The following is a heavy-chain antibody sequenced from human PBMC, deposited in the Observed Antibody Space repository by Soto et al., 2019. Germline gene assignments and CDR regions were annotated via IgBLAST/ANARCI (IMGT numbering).Heavy chain of an antibody. CDR3: ARLRTSVTTEDAFDS. J-gene: IGHJ3*02. D-gene: IGHD4-17*01. CDR2: IYPDDSTT. Sequence: GQSLKISCKGSGYTLTNYYIGWVRQLPGKGLERMGIIYPDDSTTRYGPSFQGQVTISVDKSIDTAFLQWGSLRASDTAMYYCARLRTSVTTEDAFDSWGPGTKVTVAS. CDR1: GYTLTNYY. V-gene: IGHV5-51*01.